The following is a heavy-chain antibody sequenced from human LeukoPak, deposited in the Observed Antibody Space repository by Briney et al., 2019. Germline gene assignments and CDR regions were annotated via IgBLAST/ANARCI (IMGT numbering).Heavy chain of an antibody. V-gene: IGHV3-48*02. CDR1: GFSISSYS. D-gene: IGHD5-18*01. Sequence: PAQSLTFSCAASGFSISSYSFYWVRMPPGTGMQWVSTVTASSTIHYSESVKGRFSISRDNGRNSLCLRMNRLRDEHTAVYYCVRDAVHTAHIDYWGEGNPVTVSS. CDR3: VRDAVHTAHIDY. CDR2: VTASSTI. J-gene: IGHJ4*02.